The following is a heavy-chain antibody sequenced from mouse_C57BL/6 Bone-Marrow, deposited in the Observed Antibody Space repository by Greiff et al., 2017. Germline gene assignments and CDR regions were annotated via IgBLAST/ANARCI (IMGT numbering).Heavy chain of an antibody. Sequence: EVTVVESGGGLVKPGGSLKLSCAASGFTFSDYGMHWVRQAPEKGLEWVAYISSGSSTIYYADTVKGRFTISRDNAKNTLFLQSTRLKSEDTAMYYCARQEYCGSSYPFAYWGQGTLVTVSA. CDR1: GFTFSDYG. CDR3: ARQEYCGSSYPFAY. V-gene: IGHV5-17*01. D-gene: IGHD1-1*01. CDR2: ISSGSSTI. J-gene: IGHJ3*01.